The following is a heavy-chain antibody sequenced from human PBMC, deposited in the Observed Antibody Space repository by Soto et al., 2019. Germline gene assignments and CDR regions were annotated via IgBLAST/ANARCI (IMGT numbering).Heavy chain of an antibody. CDR2: ISYDGSNK. CDR3: AKEMRGRFHYYDSSELDY. Sequence: GGSLRLSCAASGFTFSSYGMHWVRQAPGKGLEWVAVISYDGSNKYYADSVKGRFTISRDNSKNTLYLQMNSLRAEDTAVYYCAKEMRGRFHYYDSSELDYWGQGTLVTVSS. V-gene: IGHV3-30*18. CDR1: GFTFSSYG. D-gene: IGHD3-22*01. J-gene: IGHJ4*02.